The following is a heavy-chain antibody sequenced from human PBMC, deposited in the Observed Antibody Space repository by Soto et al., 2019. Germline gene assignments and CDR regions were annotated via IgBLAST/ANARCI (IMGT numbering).Heavy chain of an antibody. J-gene: IGHJ4*02. Sequence: RLEWMGWINAGNGNTKYSQKFQGRVTITRDTSASTSYMELSSLRSEDTAVYYCARGAKSRSYFLSYFDYLVQGTLV. CDR3: ARGAKSRSYFLSYFDY. V-gene: IGHV1-3*01. D-gene: IGHD1-26*01. CDR2: INAGNGNT.